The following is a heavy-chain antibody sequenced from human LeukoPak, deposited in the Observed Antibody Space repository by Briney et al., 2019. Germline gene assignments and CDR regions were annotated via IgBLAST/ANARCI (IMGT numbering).Heavy chain of an antibody. J-gene: IGHJ4*02. Sequence: GGCLRLSCAASGFTFSRYEMNWVREALGKGLEWGSYNSTSDTNINYSDSVKGRFTNSRDNAKKSLYLQMNSLRAEDTAVYYCARNGLAANGYFDYWGQGTLVTVSS. D-gene: IGHD2-8*01. CDR2: NSTSDTNI. V-gene: IGHV3-48*03. CDR3: ARNGLAANGYFDY. CDR1: GFTFSRYE.